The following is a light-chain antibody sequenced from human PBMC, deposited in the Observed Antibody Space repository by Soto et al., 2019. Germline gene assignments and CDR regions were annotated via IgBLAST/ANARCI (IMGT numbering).Light chain of an antibody. CDR3: KEYSSYSSWT. V-gene: IGKV1-5*03. Sequence: DIQMTQSPSTLSAFVGDRVTITCRASQSISSWLAWYQQKPGKAPNLLIYKASSLESGVPSRFRGSGSGTEFTLPISSLQPDDVATYYCKEYSSYSSWTFGQGTKV. J-gene: IGKJ1*01. CDR1: QSISSW. CDR2: KAS.